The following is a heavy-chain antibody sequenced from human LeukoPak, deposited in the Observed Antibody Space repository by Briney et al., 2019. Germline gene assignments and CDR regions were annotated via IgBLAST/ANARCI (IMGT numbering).Heavy chain of an antibody. J-gene: IGHJ4*02. V-gene: IGHV4-59*01. CDR2: IYYSGST. CDR1: GGSISSYY. Sequence: SETLSLTCTVSGGSISSYYWSWIRQPPGKGLEWIGYIYYSGSTNYNPSLKSQVTISVDTSKNQFSLKLSSVTAADTAVYYCARVYGDNQYYYDYWGQGTLVTVSS. D-gene: IGHD4-17*01. CDR3: ARVYGDNQYYYDY.